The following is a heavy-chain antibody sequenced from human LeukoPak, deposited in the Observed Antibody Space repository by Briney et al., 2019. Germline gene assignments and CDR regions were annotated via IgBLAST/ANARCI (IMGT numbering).Heavy chain of an antibody. D-gene: IGHD2-2*01. CDR1: GGSISSYY. V-gene: IGHV4-59*12. J-gene: IGHJ6*03. CDR3: ARGRTGYQLLPTKKNYQYSYMDV. Sequence: SETLSLTCTVSGGSISSYYWGCIRQPPGKGLEWIGSIDQSGSTTYNPSLKSRVTISVDTSMNHFSLKLNSLTAADTAVYYCARGRTGYQLLPTKKNYQYSYMDVWGKGTTVTISS. CDR2: IDQSGST.